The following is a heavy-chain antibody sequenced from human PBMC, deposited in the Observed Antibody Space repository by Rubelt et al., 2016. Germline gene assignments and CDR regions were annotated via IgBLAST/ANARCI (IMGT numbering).Heavy chain of an antibody. CDR1: GDSVSSNSAA. Sequence: QVQLQQSGPGLVKPSQTLSLTCAISGDSVSSNSAAWNWIRQSPSRGLEWLGRTYYRSKWYNDYAVSVKSRITINPDTSKNQFSLQLNSVTPEDTAGYYCARIRYDSRGYPVYGMDVWGQGTTVTVSS. V-gene: IGHV6-1*01. D-gene: IGHD3-22*01. CDR3: ARIRYDSRGYPVYGMDV. CDR2: TYYRSKWYN. J-gene: IGHJ6*02.